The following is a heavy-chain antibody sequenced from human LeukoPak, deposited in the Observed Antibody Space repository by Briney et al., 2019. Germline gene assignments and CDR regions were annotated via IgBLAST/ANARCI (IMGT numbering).Heavy chain of an antibody. V-gene: IGHV4-59*01. CDR1: GGSINNYY. CDR3: ATDPEESWGY. CDR2: IYYSGST. J-gene: IGHJ4*02. D-gene: IGHD7-27*01. Sequence: PSETLSVTCTVSGGSINNYYWSWIRQPPGGRLEWIGYIYYSGSTNYNPSLKSRVTISVDTSKNQFSLKVSSVTAADTAVYYCATDPEESWGYWGQGTLVTVSS.